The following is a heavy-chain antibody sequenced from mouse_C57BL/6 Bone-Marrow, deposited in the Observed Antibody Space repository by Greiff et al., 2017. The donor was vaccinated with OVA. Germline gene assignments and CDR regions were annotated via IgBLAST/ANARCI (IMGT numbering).Heavy chain of an antibody. V-gene: IGHV1-64*01. CDR3: ARPQTGPSWLDY. CDR2: IHPNSGST. D-gene: IGHD3-2*01. CDR1: GYTFTSYW. J-gene: IGHJ3*01. Sequence: VQLQQPGAELVKPGASVKLSCKASGYTFTSYWMHWVKQRPGQGLEWIGMIHPNSGSTNYNEKFKSKATLTVDKSSSTAYMQLSSLTSEDSAVYDGARPQTGPSWLDYWGQGTLVTVSA.